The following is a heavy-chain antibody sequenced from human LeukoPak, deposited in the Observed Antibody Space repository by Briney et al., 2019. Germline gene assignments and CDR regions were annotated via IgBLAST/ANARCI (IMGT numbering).Heavy chain of an antibody. CDR1: GGSINSHH. V-gene: IGHV4-59*11. J-gene: IGHJ5*02. D-gene: IGHD4-11*01. CDR2: IHHSGSI. CDR3: AREAGYYSDLTWFDP. Sequence: SETLSLTCTVSGGSINSHHWSWIRQAPGKGLEWIGNIHHSGSIKYKPSLKSRVIIAVDTSKSQFSLKLSSVTAADTAVYYCAREAGYYSDLTWFDPWGQGTLVTVSS.